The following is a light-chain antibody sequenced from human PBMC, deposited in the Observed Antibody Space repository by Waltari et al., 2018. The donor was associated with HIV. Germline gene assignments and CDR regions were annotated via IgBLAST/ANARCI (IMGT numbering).Light chain of an antibody. CDR3: TSTDPSGNYREV. V-gene: IGLV3-25*03. CDR2: KDS. J-gene: IGLJ2*01. Sequence: SYELTQPPSVSVSPGQTARITCSGDALPKQYAYWYQQKPGQAPVLVIYKDSEGHSGLPGRFSVSSSGKTGTVTLSGVQAEYEADYYCTSTDPSGNYREVFGGGTKLTVL. CDR1: ALPKQY.